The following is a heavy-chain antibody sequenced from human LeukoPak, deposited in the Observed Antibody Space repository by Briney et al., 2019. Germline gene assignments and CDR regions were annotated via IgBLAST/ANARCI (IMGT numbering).Heavy chain of an antibody. CDR2: ISSLGSYI. CDR1: GFTFSASG. D-gene: IGHD6-13*01. CDR3: ARDPYVAAAGNNWFDP. Sequence: GGSLRLSCAASGFTFSASGMNWVRQAPGKGLEWVSSISSLGSYIYYADSVKGRFTISRDNAKSSLDLQMNTLRAEDTAMYYCARDPYVAAAGNNWFDPWGQGTLVTVSS. J-gene: IGHJ5*02. V-gene: IGHV3-21*01.